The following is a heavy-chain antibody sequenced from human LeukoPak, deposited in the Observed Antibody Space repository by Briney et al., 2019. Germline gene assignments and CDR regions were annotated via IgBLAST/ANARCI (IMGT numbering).Heavy chain of an antibody. CDR2: ISYDGSNK. D-gene: IGHD6-6*01. CDR3: ARENPWGYSSSEFDY. J-gene: IGHJ4*02. V-gene: IGHV3-30-3*01. CDR1: GFTFSSYA. Sequence: GGSLRLSCAASGFTFSSYAMHWVRQAPGKGPEWVAVISYDGSNKYYADSVKGRFTISRDNSKNTLYLQMNSLRAEDTAVYYCARENPWGYSSSEFDYWGQGTLVTVSS.